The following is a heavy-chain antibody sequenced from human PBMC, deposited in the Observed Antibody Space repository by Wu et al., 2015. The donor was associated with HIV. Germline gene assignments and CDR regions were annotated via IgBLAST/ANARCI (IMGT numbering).Heavy chain of an antibody. V-gene: IGHV1-69*12. CDR3: ASTYYYDSSGYPYAFDI. D-gene: IGHD3-22*01. J-gene: IGHJ3*02. Sequence: QVQLVQSGAEVKKPGSSVKVSCKASGGTFSSYAISWVRQAPGQGLEWMGGIIPIFGTANYAQKFQGRVTITADESTSTAYMELSSLRSEDTAVYYCASTYYYDSSGYPYAFDIWGQGTMVTVSS. CDR1: GGTFSSYA. CDR2: IIPIFGTA.